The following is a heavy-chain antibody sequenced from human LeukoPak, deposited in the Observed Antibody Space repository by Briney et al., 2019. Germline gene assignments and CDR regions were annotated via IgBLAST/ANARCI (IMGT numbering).Heavy chain of an antibody. CDR2: IYYSGST. CDR3: ARYTTTDYYYGMDV. Sequence: SGTLSLTCVVSGGSISSDYWSWIRQPPGKGLEWIGYIYYSGSTNYNPSFKSRVTISVDTSKNQLSLKLSSVTAADTAVYYCARYTTTDYYYGMDVWGQGTTVTVSS. D-gene: IGHD1-1*01. V-gene: IGHV4-59*01. CDR1: GGSISSDY. J-gene: IGHJ6*02.